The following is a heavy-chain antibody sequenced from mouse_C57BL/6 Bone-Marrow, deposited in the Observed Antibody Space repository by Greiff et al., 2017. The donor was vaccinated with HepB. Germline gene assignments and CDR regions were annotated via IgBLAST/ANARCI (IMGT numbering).Heavy chain of an antibody. D-gene: IGHD4-1*01. Sequence: QVQLQQSGAELVRPGASVKLSCKASGYTFTDYYINWVKQRPGQGLEWIARIYPGSGNTYYNEKFKGKATLTAEKSSSTAYMQLSSLTSEDSAVYFCARDTGTEAMDYWGQGTSVTVSS. CDR2: IYPGSGNT. J-gene: IGHJ4*01. V-gene: IGHV1-76*01. CDR1: GYTFTDYY. CDR3: ARDTGTEAMDY.